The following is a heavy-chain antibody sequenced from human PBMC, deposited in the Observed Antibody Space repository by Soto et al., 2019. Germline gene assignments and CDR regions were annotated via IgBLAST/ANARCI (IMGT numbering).Heavy chain of an antibody. CDR2: INDRGSI. V-gene: IGHV4-34*01. CDR3: ARESHDILTGPPWVWYFDL. CDR1: GGSFSGYY. J-gene: IGHJ2*01. Sequence: QVQLQQWGAGPLRPLETLSLTCGVSGGSFSGYYWAWIRQSPGKGLEWIGEINDRGSINYNPSLKSRVSISVDQSKKHYSMNLGSVIAADTAVYYCARESHDILTGPPWVWYFDLWGRGTLVTVSS. D-gene: IGHD3-9*01.